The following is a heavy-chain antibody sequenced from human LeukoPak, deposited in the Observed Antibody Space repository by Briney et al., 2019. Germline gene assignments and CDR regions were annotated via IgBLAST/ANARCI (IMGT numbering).Heavy chain of an antibody. D-gene: IGHD3-22*01. Sequence: SETPSLTCTVSGGSISSYYWSWIRQPPGKGLEWIGYIYYSGSNNYNPSRKSRVTIPGDTSKNQFSLKLSSGTAADPAGYYRASGDYYDSSGYCWLPFDPWGQGALVTVSS. CDR3: ASGDYYDSSGYCWLPFDP. CDR1: GGSISSYY. J-gene: IGHJ5*02. CDR2: IYYSGSN. V-gene: IGHV4-59*01.